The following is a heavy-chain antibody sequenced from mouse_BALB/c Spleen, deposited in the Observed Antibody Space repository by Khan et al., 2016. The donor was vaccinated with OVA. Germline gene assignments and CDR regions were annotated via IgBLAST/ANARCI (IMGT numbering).Heavy chain of an antibody. J-gene: IGHJ4*01. CDR3: ARGGWSYTMDY. CDR2: IDPANGNT. CDR1: GFNIEDTY. D-gene: IGHD1-1*02. Sequence: VQLKASGAELVKPGASVKLSCTASGFNIEDTYIHWVMQRPEQGLEWIGRIDPANGNTKYDPKFQGKATITADTSSNTAYLQLSSLTSEDTAVYYCARGGWSYTMDYWGQGTSVTVSS. V-gene: IGHV14-3*02.